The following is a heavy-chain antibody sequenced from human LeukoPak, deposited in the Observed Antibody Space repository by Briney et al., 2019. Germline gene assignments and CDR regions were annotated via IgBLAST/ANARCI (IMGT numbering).Heavy chain of an antibody. Sequence: ASVKVSCKASGGTFSSYAISWVRQAPGQGLEWMGWISAYNGNTNYAQKLQGRVTMTTDTSTSTAYMELRSLRSDDTAVYYCARDLDQYSGRFGGFGHDFWGQGTLVTVSS. V-gene: IGHV1-18*01. D-gene: IGHD1-26*01. CDR1: GGTFSSYA. CDR2: ISAYNGNT. J-gene: IGHJ4*02. CDR3: ARDLDQYSGRFGGFGHDF.